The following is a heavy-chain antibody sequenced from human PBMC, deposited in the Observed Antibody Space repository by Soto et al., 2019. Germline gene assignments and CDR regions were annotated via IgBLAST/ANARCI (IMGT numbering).Heavy chain of an antibody. CDR1: GGSISSGDYY. V-gene: IGHV4-30-4*01. CDR2: IYYSGST. D-gene: IGHD3-10*01. CDR3: ARRSYLPDYYYYYGMDV. J-gene: IGHJ6*02. Sequence: QVQLQESGPGLVKPSQTLSLTCTVSGGSISSGDYYWSWIRQPPGKGLEWIGYIYYSGSTYYKPSLKSRVTISVDTSKNQFSLQLSSVTAADTAVYYCARRSYLPDYYYYYGMDVWGQGTTVTVSS.